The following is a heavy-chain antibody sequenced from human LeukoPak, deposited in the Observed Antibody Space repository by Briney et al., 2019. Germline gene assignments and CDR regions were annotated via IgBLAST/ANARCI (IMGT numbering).Heavy chain of an antibody. V-gene: IGHV3-30*18. D-gene: IGHD6-13*01. J-gene: IGHJ4*02. Sequence: GRSLRLSCAASGFTFSTYGMHWVRQAPGKGLEWVALMSYDGNNKYYADSVKGRFTISRDNSKNTLYLQTNSLRAEDTAVYYCAKDFRIAAAGTATDYFDYWGQGTLVTVSS. CDR2: MSYDGNNK. CDR3: AKDFRIAAAGTATDYFDY. CDR1: GFTFSTYG.